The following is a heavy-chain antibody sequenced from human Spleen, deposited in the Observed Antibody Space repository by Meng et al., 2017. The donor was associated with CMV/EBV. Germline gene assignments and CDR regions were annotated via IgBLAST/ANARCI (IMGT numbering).Heavy chain of an antibody. V-gene: IGHV1-69*05. D-gene: IGHD3-16*01. Sequence: SVKVSCKASGGTFSSYAISWVRQAPGQGLEWMGGIIPIFGTANYAQKFQGRVTITTDESTSTAYMELSSLRSEDTAVYYCARGGLGPVEGLGMDVWGQGTTVTVSS. CDR1: GGTFSSYA. CDR3: ARGGLGPVEGLGMDV. J-gene: IGHJ6*02. CDR2: IIPIFGTA.